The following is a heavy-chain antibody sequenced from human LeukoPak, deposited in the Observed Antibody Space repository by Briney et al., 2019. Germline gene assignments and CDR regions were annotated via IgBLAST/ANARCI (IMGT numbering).Heavy chain of an antibody. CDR3: ASYGDGSGSYYSEGWFDP. Sequence: SETLSLTCTVSGGSISGYYWSWIRQPAGKGLEWIGRIYTSGSTNYNPSLKSRVTMSVDTSKNQFSLKLSSVTAADTAVYYCASYGDGSGSYYSEGWFDPWGQGTLVTVSS. CDR1: GGSISGYY. J-gene: IGHJ5*02. V-gene: IGHV4-4*07. D-gene: IGHD3-10*01. CDR2: IYTSGST.